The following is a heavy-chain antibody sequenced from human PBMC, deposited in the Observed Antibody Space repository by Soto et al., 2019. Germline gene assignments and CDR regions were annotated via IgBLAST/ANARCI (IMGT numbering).Heavy chain of an antibody. D-gene: IGHD4-4*01. CDR2: VSFDSKNK. J-gene: IGHJ6*02. CDR3: AKESVETSYSYYGMDV. Sequence: GGSLRLSCAGSGFSFDAYGMHWVRQAPGKGLEWLTTVSFDSKNKYYIDSVEGRFTISRDNSKNVLFLQMNSLRHEDTAVYYCAKESVETSYSYYGMDVCGPGXTVTVPS. CDR1: GFSFDAYG. V-gene: IGHV3-30*18.